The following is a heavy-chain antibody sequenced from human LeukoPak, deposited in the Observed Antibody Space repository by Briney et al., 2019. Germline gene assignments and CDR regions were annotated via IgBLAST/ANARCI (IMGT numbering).Heavy chain of an antibody. J-gene: IGHJ4*02. CDR2: IKQDGSDK. V-gene: IGHV3-7*04. D-gene: IGHD3-10*01. CDR1: GFTFSYYW. Sequence: QPGGSLRLSCATSGFTFSYYWMTWVRQAPGKGLEWVANIKQDGSDKYYADSVKGRFTISRDNAKGSLYLQMNSLRVDDTAVYYCARDTSRGAYGSEAPAYWGQGTLVTVSS. CDR3: ARDTSRGAYGSEAPAY.